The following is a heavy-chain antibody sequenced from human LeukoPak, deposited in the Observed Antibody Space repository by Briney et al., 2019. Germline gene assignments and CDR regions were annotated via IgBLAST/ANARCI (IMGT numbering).Heavy chain of an antibody. D-gene: IGHD1-26*01. V-gene: IGHV3-13*01. J-gene: IGHJ4*02. CDR1: GFAFTDYD. CDR3: ASLGDSIY. Sequence: PGGSLRLSCVPSGFAFTDYDMLWVRQATGGGLEWVSSIGKAGDTYYADSVKGRFTISRENANNHFYLQMNSLRAGDTAVYFCASLGDSIYWGQGTQVTVSS. CDR2: IGKAGDT.